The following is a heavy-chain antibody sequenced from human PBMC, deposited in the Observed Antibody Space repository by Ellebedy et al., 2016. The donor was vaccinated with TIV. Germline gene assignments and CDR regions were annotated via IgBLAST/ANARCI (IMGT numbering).Heavy chain of an antibody. CDR2: IFYSGTP. J-gene: IGHJ6*02. CDR3: ASGQFDDMAV. Sequence: SETLSLXXSVSGGSIPSSTYYWGWIRQPPGKGLEWIGSIFYSGTPYYNPSLKSRVTISVDTSKTQFSLKVSSVTAADTAVYYCASGQFDDMAVWGQGTTVTVSS. D-gene: IGHD3-10*01. V-gene: IGHV4-39*01. CDR1: GGSIPSSTYY.